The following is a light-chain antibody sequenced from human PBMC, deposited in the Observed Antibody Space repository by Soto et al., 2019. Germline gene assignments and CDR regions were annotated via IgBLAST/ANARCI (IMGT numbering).Light chain of an antibody. J-gene: IGKJ1*01. Sequence: IVLTQSPGTLSLSPGERATLSCRASQCVSSSFLAWYQQKPGQAPRLLIYGASSRATGIPDRFSGSGSGTDFTLTINRLEAEDFAVYYCQQYGSSPWTFGQGTKVEIK. V-gene: IGKV3-20*01. CDR3: QQYGSSPWT. CDR1: QCVSSSF. CDR2: GAS.